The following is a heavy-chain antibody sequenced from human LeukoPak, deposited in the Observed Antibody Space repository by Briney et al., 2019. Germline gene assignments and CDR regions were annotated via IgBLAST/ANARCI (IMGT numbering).Heavy chain of an antibody. Sequence: SETLSLTCTVSGGSISSYYWSWIRQPPGKGLEWIGYIYYSGSTNYNPSLKSRVTISVDTSKNQFSLKLSSETAADTAVYYCAREGYGDYGDWYFDLWGRGTLVTVSS. D-gene: IGHD4-17*01. V-gene: IGHV4-59*01. CDR1: GGSISSYY. J-gene: IGHJ2*01. CDR2: IYYSGST. CDR3: AREGYGDYGDWYFDL.